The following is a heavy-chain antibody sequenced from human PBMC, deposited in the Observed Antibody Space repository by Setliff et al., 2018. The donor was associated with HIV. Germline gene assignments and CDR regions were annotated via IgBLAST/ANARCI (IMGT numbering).Heavy chain of an antibody. CDR1: GFTFSSYA. V-gene: IGHV3-30*04. Sequence: GSLRLSCAASGFTFSSYAMHWFRLAPGKGMEMVAVISYDGSNKYYADSVKSRFTISRDNSKNTRELQMNSLRAEDTAVYYCARDRVDIVVVVAARGYYYYGMDVWGQGTTVTVSS. D-gene: IGHD2-15*01. CDR2: ISYDGSNK. CDR3: ARDRVDIVVVVAARGYYYYGMDV. J-gene: IGHJ6*02.